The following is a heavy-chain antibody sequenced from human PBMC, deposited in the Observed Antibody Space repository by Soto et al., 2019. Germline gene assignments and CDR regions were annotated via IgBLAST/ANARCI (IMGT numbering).Heavy chain of an antibody. J-gene: IGHJ4*02. CDR1: GYTFTSYA. CDR3: AIDAITMVRGVMFISLEY. CDR2: INAGNGNT. V-gene: IGHV1-3*01. D-gene: IGHD3-10*01. Sequence: ASVKVSCKASGYTFTSYAMDGVRQAPGQRLEWMGWINAGNGNTKYSQKFQGRVTITRDTSASTAYMELSSLRSEDTAVYYCAIDAITMVRGVMFISLEYWVQGTLVTVSP.